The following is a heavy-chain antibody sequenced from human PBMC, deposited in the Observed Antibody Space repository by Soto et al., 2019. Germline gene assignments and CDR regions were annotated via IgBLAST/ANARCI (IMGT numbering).Heavy chain of an antibody. J-gene: IGHJ4*02. D-gene: IGHD2-8*01. V-gene: IGHV3-23*01. CDR3: AKGSMVYREGDFDY. Sequence: GGSLRLSCAASGFTFSSYAMSWVRQAPGKGLEWVSAISGSGGSTDYADSVKGRFTISRDNSKNTLYLQMNSLRAEDTAVYYCAKGSMVYREGDFDYWGQGTLVTVSS. CDR2: ISGSGGST. CDR1: GFTFSSYA.